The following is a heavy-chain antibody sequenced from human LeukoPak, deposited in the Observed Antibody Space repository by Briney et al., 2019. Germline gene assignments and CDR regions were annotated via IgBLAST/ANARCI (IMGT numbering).Heavy chain of an antibody. CDR3: ARGSRRVVPAAMGY. V-gene: IGHV1-8*01. D-gene: IGHD2-2*01. Sequence: ASVKVSCKASGYTFTSYDFNWVRQATGQRPEWMGWMNPNSGNTGYAQKFQGRVTMTRNTSISTAYMELSSLRSEDTAVYYCARGSRRVVPAAMGYWGQGTLVTVSS. CDR2: MNPNSGNT. CDR1: GYTFTSYD. J-gene: IGHJ4*02.